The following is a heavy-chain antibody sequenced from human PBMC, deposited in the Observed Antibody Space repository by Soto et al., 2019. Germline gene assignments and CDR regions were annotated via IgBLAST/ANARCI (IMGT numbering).Heavy chain of an antibody. Sequence: EVLLVESGGGLVKPGGSLRLSCAASGFAFKYARMTWVRQAPGKGLEWVGHIRSNIDGATTAYAAPVKGRFTISRDESKNTVDLQMNSLITEDTAVYYCTTNWGSGTHYARPFDVWGQGTMVTVSS. D-gene: IGHD3-16*01. CDR2: IRSNIDGATT. V-gene: IGHV3-15*01. CDR1: GFAFKYAR. J-gene: IGHJ3*01. CDR3: TTNWGSGTHYARPFDV.